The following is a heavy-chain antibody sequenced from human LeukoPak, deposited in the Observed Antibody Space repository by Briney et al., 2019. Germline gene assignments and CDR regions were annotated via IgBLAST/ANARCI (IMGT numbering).Heavy chain of an antibody. CDR1: GDSVSSNRAA. D-gene: IGHD3-3*01. CDR3: TRVYTIFGVNYDAFDI. V-gene: IGHV6-1*01. J-gene: IGHJ3*02. Sequence: SQTLSLTCAISGDSVSSNRAAWHWIRQSPSRGLEWLGRTYYTSKWFNDYAVSVKSRITINPDTSKNQFSLQLNSVTPEDTAVNYCTRVYTIFGVNYDAFDIWGQGTLVTVSS. CDR2: TYYTSKWFN.